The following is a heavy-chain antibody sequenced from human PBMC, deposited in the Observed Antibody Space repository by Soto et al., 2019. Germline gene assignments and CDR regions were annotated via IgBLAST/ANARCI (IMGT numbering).Heavy chain of an antibody. CDR2: ITTAGDT. V-gene: IGHV3-13*01. Sequence: EVQLVESGGGLVQPGGSLRLSCAASGFTFSNYDMHWVRQVTGKGLDWVSGITTAGDTYYAGSVKGRFTISREKAKNTLYLQMNSLSAGDTAVYYCARELHGGSYGMDVWGQGTTVTVSS. CDR3: ARELHGGSYGMDV. J-gene: IGHJ6*02. CDR1: GFTFSNYD.